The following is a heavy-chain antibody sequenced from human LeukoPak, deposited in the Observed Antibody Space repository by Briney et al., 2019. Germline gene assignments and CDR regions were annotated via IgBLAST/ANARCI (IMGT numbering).Heavy chain of an antibody. J-gene: IGHJ4*02. CDR2: IYPGDSDT. D-gene: IGHD2-21*01. CDR3: ARQPGAYCGGDCYRDY. V-gene: IGHV5-51*01. Sequence: GESLKISCKGSGYSFTSYWIGWVRQMPGKGLDWMGIIYPGDSDTRYSPSFQGQVTISADKSISTAYLQWSSLTASDTAMYYCARQPGAYCGGDCYRDYWGQGTLVTVSS. CDR1: GYSFTSYW.